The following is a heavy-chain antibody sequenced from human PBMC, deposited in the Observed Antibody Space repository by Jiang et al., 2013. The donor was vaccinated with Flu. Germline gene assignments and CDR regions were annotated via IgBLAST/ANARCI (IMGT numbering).Heavy chain of an antibody. J-gene: IGHJ6*02. D-gene: IGHD6-13*01. Sequence: SGAEVKKPGSSVRVSCKVSGGSFSNYGLSWVRHAPGQGLEWMGGIIPMFKTTNYAPKFQGRVTIIADESTSTAYMELSGLTSEDSAIYFCAREQREGVAAALPMDVWGQGTTVTVS. CDR3: AREQREGVAAALPMDV. CDR1: GGSFSNYG. V-gene: IGHV1-69*01. CDR2: IIPMFKTT.